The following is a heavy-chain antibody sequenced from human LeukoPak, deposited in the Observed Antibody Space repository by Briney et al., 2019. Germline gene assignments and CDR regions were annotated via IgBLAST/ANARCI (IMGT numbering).Heavy chain of an antibody. V-gene: IGHV4-34*01. CDR1: GDSFSGYY. Sequence: PSETLSRTCAVYGDSFSGYYWSWIRQSPGTGLEWIGEVNDRGTTNYNPNLKSRVTISVVTSSNQFSLRLTSVTAADTAIYFCATRRGGPYPYYFDHWDQGALVTVSS. CDR2: VNDRGTT. D-gene: IGHD2-15*01. CDR3: ATRRGGPYPYYFDH. J-gene: IGHJ4*01.